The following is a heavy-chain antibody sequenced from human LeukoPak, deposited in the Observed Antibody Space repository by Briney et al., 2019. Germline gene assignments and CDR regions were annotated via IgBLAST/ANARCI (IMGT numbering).Heavy chain of an antibody. V-gene: IGHV4-39*07. J-gene: IGHJ4*02. CDR1: GDSISSRDSY. CDR3: ARGRRGSYFQDY. CDR2: MWFGGTT. Sequence: PSETLSLTCTVSGDSISSRDSYWGWIRQPPGKRLEWIGSMWFGGTTSYNPSLKSRVTISVDTSKNQFSLKLSSVTAADTAVYYCARGRRGSYFQDYWGQGTLVTVSS. D-gene: IGHD1-26*01.